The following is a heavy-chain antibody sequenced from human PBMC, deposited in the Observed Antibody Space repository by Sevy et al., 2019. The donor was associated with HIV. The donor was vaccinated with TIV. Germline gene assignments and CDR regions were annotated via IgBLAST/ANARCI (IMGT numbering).Heavy chain of an antibody. J-gene: IGHJ4*02. Sequence: ASVKVSCKASGYTFTSYGISWVRQVPGQGLEWMGWISAYNGNTNYAQKLQGRVTMTTDTSTSTAYMELRSLRSDDTAVYYCARDQDDYGDYEEYFDYWGQGTLVTVSS. V-gene: IGHV1-18*01. CDR2: ISAYNGNT. CDR3: ARDQDDYGDYEEYFDY. D-gene: IGHD4-17*01. CDR1: GYTFTSYG.